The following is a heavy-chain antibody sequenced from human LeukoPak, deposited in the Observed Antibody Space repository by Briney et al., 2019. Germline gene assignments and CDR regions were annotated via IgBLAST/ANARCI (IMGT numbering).Heavy chain of an antibody. D-gene: IGHD6-19*01. V-gene: IGHV3-53*01. J-gene: IGHJ3*02. CDR1: GFIVSSNY. CDR2: IYSGGGR. CDR3: ASLFGIGTVTGTGTFDI. Sequence: GGSLRHSCAASGFIVSSNYMSWVRQAPGKGLEWVAVIYSGGGRNYADSVKGRFTISRDNSKNTVYLQMNSLRAEDTAVYYCASLFGIGTVTGTGTFDIWGQGTMVTVSS.